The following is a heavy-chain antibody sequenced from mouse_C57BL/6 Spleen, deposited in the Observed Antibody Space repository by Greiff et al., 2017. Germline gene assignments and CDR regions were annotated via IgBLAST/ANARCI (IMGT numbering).Heavy chain of an antibody. CDR2: INPNNGGT. D-gene: IGHD1-2*01. V-gene: IGHV1-18*01. CDR3: AANYYAMGY. J-gene: IGHJ4*01. Sequence: VQLQQSGPELVKPGASVKLPCKASGYTFTDYNMDWVKQGHGKSLEWIGDINPNNGGTIYNQKFKGKATLTVDKSSSTAYMELRSLTSEDTAVYDCAANYYAMGYWGQGTSVTVSS. CDR1: GYTFTDYN.